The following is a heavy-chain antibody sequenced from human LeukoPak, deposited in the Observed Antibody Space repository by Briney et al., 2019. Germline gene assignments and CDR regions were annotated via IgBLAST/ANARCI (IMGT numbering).Heavy chain of an antibody. CDR1: GFTFSSYW. CDR2: IKQDGSGK. D-gene: IGHD2-15*01. Sequence: GGSLRLSCAASGFTFSSYWMSWVRQAPGKGLEWVANIKQDGSGKYYVDSVKGRFTISRDNAKNSLYLQMNSLRAEDTAVYYCARDTLPNRYCSGGSCYSDYWGQGTLVTVSS. CDR3: ARDTLPNRYCSGGSCYSDY. J-gene: IGHJ4*02. V-gene: IGHV3-7*01.